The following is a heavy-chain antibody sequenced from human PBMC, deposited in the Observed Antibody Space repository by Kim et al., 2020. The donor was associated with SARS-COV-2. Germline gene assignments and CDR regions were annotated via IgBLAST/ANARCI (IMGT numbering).Heavy chain of an antibody. Sequence: YADSVKCRFNISRDNAKNTLYLQMNNLRAEDTAVYYCARDMARGVKIFDYWGQGTLVTVSS. CDR3: ARDMARGVKIFDY. D-gene: IGHD3-10*01. J-gene: IGHJ4*02. V-gene: IGHV3-74*01.